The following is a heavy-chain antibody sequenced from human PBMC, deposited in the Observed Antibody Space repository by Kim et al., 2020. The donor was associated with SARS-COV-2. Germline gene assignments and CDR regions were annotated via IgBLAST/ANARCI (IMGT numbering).Heavy chain of an antibody. D-gene: IGHD3-3*01. J-gene: IGHJ3*02. CDR3: ARFGRPEATIFGYDAFDI. Sequence: SETLSLTCTVSGGSISSYYWSWIRQPPGKGLEWIGYIYYSGSTNYNPSLKSRVTISVDTSKNQFPLKLSSVTAADTAVYYCARFGRPEATIFGYDAFDICGQGTMVTVSS. CDR1: GGSISSYY. V-gene: IGHV4-59*13. CDR2: IYYSGST.